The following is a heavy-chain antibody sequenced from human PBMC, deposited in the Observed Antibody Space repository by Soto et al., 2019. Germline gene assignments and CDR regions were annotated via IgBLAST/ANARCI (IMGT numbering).Heavy chain of an antibody. D-gene: IGHD3-22*01. Sequence: PGESLKISCKCSGYIFTTYWIGWVRQMPGKGLEWMGIIHPGDSDTRYSPSFQGQVTISADKSINTAYLQWSSLKASDTGMYYCARAFDYYDSSGHYLRAFDMWGQGIMVTVS. CDR1: GYIFTTYW. CDR3: ARAFDYYDSSGHYLRAFDM. CDR2: IHPGDSDT. V-gene: IGHV5-51*01. J-gene: IGHJ3*02.